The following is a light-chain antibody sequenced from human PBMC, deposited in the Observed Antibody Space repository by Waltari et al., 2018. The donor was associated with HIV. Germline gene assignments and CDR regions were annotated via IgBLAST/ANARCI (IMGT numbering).Light chain of an antibody. V-gene: IGLV3-9*01. Sequence: QPLSVSVALGLTAKITCGGNNIGTKDVHWYQKRPGQAPVLVMFKDSNRPSGIPERFSGSKSRNTAALTISGVQVEDEADYFCQVWDNNVVFGGGTKLTVL. CDR1: NIGTKD. J-gene: IGLJ3*02. CDR3: QVWDNNVV. CDR2: KDS.